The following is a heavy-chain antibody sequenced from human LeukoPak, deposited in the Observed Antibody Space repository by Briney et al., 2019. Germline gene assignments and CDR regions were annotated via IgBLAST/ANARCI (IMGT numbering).Heavy chain of an antibody. J-gene: IGHJ5*02. D-gene: IGHD5-18*01. V-gene: IGHV7-4-1*02. Sequence: ASVKVSCKASGYTFTTYAMNWVRQAPGQGLEWMGWINTNTGNPTYAQGFTGRFVFSLDTSVSTAYLQISSLKAEDTAVYYCARRGYSYGYYWFDPWGQGTLVTVSS. CDR3: ARRGYSYGYYWFDP. CDR1: GYTFTTYA. CDR2: INTNTGNP.